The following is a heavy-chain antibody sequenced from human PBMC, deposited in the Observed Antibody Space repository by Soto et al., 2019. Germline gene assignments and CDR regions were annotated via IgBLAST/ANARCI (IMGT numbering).Heavy chain of an antibody. D-gene: IGHD3-10*01. CDR3: AREVITMVRGVIIADYYYYGMDV. J-gene: IGHJ6*02. CDR2: IYYSGST. Sequence: SETLSLTCTVSGGSISSSSYYWGWIRQPPGKGLEWIGSIYYSGSTYYNPSLKSRVTISVDTSKNQFSLKLSSVTAADTAVYYCAREVITMVRGVIIADYYYYGMDVWGQGTTVTVSS. CDR1: GGSISSSSYY. V-gene: IGHV4-39*02.